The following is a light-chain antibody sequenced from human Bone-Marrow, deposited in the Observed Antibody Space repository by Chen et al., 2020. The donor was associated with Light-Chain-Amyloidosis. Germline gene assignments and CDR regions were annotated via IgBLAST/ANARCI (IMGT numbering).Light chain of an antibody. CDR3: QSADSSGTYEVI. V-gene: IGLV3-25*03. CDR2: RDT. J-gene: IGLJ2*01. CDR1: DLPTKY. Sequence: SYDLTQPPPVSVSPGQTARFPCSEDDLPTKYAYLYQQKPGQAPVLVIHRDTERPSGISERFSGSSSGITATLTISGVQAEDEADYHCQSADSSGTYEVIFGGGTKLTVL.